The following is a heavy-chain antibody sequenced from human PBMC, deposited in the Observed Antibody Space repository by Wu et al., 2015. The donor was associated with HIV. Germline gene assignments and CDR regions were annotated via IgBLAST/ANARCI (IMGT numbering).Heavy chain of an antibody. CDR2: IIPTFGTT. CDR3: ARGRVSTVTSGYQYFGLDV. V-gene: IGHV1-69*13. CDR1: GGSLSNYA. Sequence: QVQLVQSGAEVKKTGSSVKLSCQASGGSLSNYALNWVRQAPGQGLEWMGRIIPTFGTTTYAQNFQGRVALTADESTTTAYMELSSLTSDDTAVYYCARGRVSTVTSGYQYFGLDVWGQGTTVTVSS. D-gene: IGHD4-17*01. J-gene: IGHJ6*02.